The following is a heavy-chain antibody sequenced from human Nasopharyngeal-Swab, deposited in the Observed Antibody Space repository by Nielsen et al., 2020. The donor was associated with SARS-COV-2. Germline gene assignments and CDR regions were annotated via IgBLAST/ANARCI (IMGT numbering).Heavy chain of an antibody. CDR3: ARDWQDIVVVVADSGAFDI. CDR2: ISSSSSYI. CDR1: GFTFSSYS. Sequence: LSLTCAASGFTFSSYSMNWVRQAPGKGLEWVSSISSSSSYIYYADSVKGRFTISRDNAKNSLYLQMNSLRAEDTAVYYCARDWQDIVVVVADSGAFDIWGQGTMVTVSS. J-gene: IGHJ3*02. D-gene: IGHD2-15*01. V-gene: IGHV3-21*01.